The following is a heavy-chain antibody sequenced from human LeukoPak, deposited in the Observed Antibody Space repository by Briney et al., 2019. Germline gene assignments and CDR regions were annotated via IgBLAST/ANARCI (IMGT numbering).Heavy chain of an antibody. Sequence: SVKVSCKASGGTFSSYAISWVRQAPGQGLEWMGGIIPIFGTANYAQKFQGRVTITTDESTSTAYMELSSLRSEDTAVYYCASVINWGESHVDYWGQGTLVTVSS. CDR3: ASVINWGESHVDY. V-gene: IGHV1-69*05. D-gene: IGHD7-27*01. J-gene: IGHJ4*02. CDR2: IIPIFGTA. CDR1: GGTFSSYA.